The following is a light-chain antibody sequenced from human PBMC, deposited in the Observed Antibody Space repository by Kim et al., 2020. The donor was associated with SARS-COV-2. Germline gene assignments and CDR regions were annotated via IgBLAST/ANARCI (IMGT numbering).Light chain of an antibody. J-gene: IGLJ3*02. Sequence: QSVLTQPPSVSGAPGQGVTISCTGSSSNIGAGYDVHWYQQLPGTAPKLLIYGDSNRPSGVPDRFSGSKSGTTASLAITGLQAEDEADYYCQSYDSSLGGSWVFGGGTQLTV. CDR3: QSYDSSLGGSWV. V-gene: IGLV1-40*01. CDR1: SSNIGAGYD. CDR2: GDS.